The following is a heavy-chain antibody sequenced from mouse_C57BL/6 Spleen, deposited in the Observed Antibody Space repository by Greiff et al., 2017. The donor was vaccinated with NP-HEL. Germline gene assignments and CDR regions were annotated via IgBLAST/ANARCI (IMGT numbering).Heavy chain of an antibody. CDR2: ISDGGSYT. CDR1: GFTFSSYA. Sequence: DVHLVESGGGLVKPGGSLKLSCAASGFTFSSYAMSWVRQTPEKRLEWGATISDGGSYTYYPDNVKGRFTISRDNAKNNLYLQMSHLKSEDTAMYYCAVTVYYFDYWGQGTTLTVSS. J-gene: IGHJ2*01. CDR3: AVTVYYFDY. V-gene: IGHV5-4*01. D-gene: IGHD1-1*01.